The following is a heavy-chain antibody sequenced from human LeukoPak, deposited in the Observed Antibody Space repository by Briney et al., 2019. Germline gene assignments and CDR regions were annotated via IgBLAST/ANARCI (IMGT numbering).Heavy chain of an antibody. V-gene: IGHV3-21*01. J-gene: IGHJ4*02. D-gene: IGHD3-16*02. CDR1: GFSFSDNS. Sequence: GGSLRLSCAASGFSFSDNSMTWVRQAPGKGLEWVSSVSPSSSYIFYSDSLKGRFTISRDNAKNSLYLQMNSLRVEDTAVYYCVRHRTASDYWGLGALVTVSS. CDR3: VRHRTASDY. CDR2: VSPSSSYI.